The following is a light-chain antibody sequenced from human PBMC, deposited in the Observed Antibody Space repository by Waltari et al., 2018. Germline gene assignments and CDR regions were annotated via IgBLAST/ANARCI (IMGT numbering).Light chain of an antibody. V-gene: IGKV4-1*01. J-gene: IGKJ2*01. Sequence: IVMTQSPDSLAVSLGERATVNCKSSQTLFWSDNKRDYLAWYQQKPGQSPKLLLYWASIRESGVPERFSGGGSGTDFTLTISSLQPEDVAVYYCQQYYSTPYTFGQGTKVEAK. CDR3: QQYYSTPYT. CDR2: WAS. CDR1: QTLFWSDNKRDY.